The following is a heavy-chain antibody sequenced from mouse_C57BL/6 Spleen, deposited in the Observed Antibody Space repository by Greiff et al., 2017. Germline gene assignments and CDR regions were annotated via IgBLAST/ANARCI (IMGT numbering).Heavy chain of an antibody. CDR2: IDPSDSYT. Sequence: QQPGAELVMPGASVKLSCKASGYTFTSYWMHWVKQRPGQGLEWIGEIDPSDSYTNYNQKFKGKSTLTVDKSSSTAYMQLSSLTSEDSAVYYCALYGSSPYYAMDYWGQGTSVTVSS. D-gene: IGHD1-1*01. J-gene: IGHJ4*01. CDR3: ALYGSSPYYAMDY. V-gene: IGHV1-69*01. CDR1: GYTFTSYW.